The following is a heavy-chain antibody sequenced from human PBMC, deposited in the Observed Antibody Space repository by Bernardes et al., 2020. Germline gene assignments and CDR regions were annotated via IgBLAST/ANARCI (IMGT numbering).Heavy chain of an antibody. Sequence: GGSLRLSCTVSGFTFNNYGINWVRQAPGKGLEWVAAISCGRGYTYYADPVKGGFTISRDSAKNSAYLQINSLRAENTAIYYCARVRGAGTTIDDKYGMDVWGQGTPVTVSS. CDR3: ARVRGAGTTIDDKYGMDV. D-gene: IGHD3-22*01. CDR1: GFTFNNYG. CDR2: ISCGRGYT. V-gene: IGHV3-21*01. J-gene: IGHJ6*02.